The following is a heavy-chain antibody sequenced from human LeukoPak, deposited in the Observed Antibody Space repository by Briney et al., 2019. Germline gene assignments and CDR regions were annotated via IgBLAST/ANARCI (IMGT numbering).Heavy chain of an antibody. D-gene: IGHD2-21*02. V-gene: IGHV4-34*01. CDR2: INHSGST. J-gene: IGHJ6*02. Sequence: SETLSLTCAVYGGSFSGYYWSWIRQPPGKGLESIGEINHSGSTNYNPSLKSRVTISVDTSKNQFSLKLSSVTAADTAVYYCARGRKVVTSKMGMDVWGQGTTVTVSS. CDR1: GGSFSGYY. CDR3: ARGRKVVTSKMGMDV.